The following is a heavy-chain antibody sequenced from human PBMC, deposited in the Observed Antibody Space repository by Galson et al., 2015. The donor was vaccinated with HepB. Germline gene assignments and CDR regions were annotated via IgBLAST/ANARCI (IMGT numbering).Heavy chain of an antibody. CDR2: IYWNDDK. Sequence: PALVKPTQTLTLTCTFSGFSLSTSGVGVGWIRQPPGKALEWLALIYWNDDKRYSPSLKSRLTITKDTSKNQVVLTMTNMDPVDTATYYCAHSDRDTAMVTRSHFAFDIWGQGTMVTVSS. V-gene: IGHV2-5*01. D-gene: IGHD5-18*01. CDR3: AHSDRDTAMVTRSHFAFDI. J-gene: IGHJ3*02. CDR1: GFSLSTSGVG.